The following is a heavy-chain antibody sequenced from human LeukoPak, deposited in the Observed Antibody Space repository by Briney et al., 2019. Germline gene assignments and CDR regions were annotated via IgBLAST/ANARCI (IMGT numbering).Heavy chain of an antibody. J-gene: IGHJ2*01. V-gene: IGHV1-46*01. CDR2: INPSGGST. Sequence: GASVKVSCKTSGDTFRRYAIIWVRQAPGQGLEWMGIINPSGGSTNYAQKFQGRVTMTRDTSTNTVYMELSSLRSEGTAVYYCARDWHWGFDLWGRGTLVTVSS. CDR1: GDTFRRYA. CDR3: ARDWHWGFDL.